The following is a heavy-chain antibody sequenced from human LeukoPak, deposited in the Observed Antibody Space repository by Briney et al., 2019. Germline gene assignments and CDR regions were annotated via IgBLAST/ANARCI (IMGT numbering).Heavy chain of an antibody. J-gene: IGHJ4*02. CDR3: ARDRSVMYFDY. Sequence: GGSLRLSCAASGFTFSSYWMSWVRQAPGKGLEWVANIKQDGSEKYYVDSVKGRFTISRDNTKSSLYLQMNSLRAEDTAVYYCARDRSVMYFDYWGQGTLVTVFS. CDR2: IKQDGSEK. V-gene: IGHV3-7*05. D-gene: IGHD2-8*01. CDR1: GFTFSSYW.